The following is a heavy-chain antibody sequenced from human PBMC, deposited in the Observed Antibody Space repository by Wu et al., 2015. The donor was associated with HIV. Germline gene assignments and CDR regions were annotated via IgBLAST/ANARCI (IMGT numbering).Heavy chain of an antibody. CDR2: ISAKNGDT. V-gene: IGHV1-18*01. CDR3: ARSGYCSSTTCHLDNWFDP. Sequence: QGQLMQSGPEVKKPGASVRVSCKASGYTFTNYGVSWVRQAPGQGLEWMGWISAKNGDTNYAQKFQDRVSLTTDTSTTTAYMDLRGLRSDDTAVYYCARSGYCSSTTCHLDNWFDPWGQGTVVIVSS. CDR1: GYTFTNYG. J-gene: IGHJ5*02. D-gene: IGHD2-2*01.